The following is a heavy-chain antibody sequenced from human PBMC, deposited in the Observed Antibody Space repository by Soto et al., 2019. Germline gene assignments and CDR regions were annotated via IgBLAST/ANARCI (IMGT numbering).Heavy chain of an antibody. CDR1: GFTFSSYA. CDR2: ISGSGEST. D-gene: IGHD6-13*01. CDR3: AKHRASLIAAAANY. Sequence: EVQLLESGGGLVQPGGSLRLSCAASGFTFSSYAMSWVRQAPGKGLEWVSGISGSGESTYYADSVKGRFAISRDTSNNTLYLQLNSLRADDTAVYYCAKHRASLIAAAANYWGQGTLVTVSS. V-gene: IGHV3-23*01. J-gene: IGHJ4*02.